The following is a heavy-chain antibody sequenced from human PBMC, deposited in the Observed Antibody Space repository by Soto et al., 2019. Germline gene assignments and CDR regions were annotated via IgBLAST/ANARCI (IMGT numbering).Heavy chain of an antibody. CDR2: ISRTGDSA. CDR3: AKGPDGSGYYHNWFDS. V-gene: IGHV3-23*01. J-gene: IGHJ5*01. D-gene: IGHD3-22*01. CDR1: GFSFSDYA. Sequence: GGSLRLSCASSGFSFSDYAMNLVRQAPGKGLEWVSSISRTGDSAYYADSVKGRFAISRDRSKNRLSLQMNRLRVEDTAVYYCAKGPDGSGYYHNWFDSWGQGTLVTVSS.